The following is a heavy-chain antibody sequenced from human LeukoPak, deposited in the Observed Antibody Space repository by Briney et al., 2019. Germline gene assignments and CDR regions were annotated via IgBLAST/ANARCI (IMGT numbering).Heavy chain of an antibody. D-gene: IGHD3-3*01. CDR3: AVDITIFGVGLPSE. CDR2: ISAYNGNT. CDR1: GYTFTGYG. J-gene: IGHJ4*02. V-gene: IGHV1-18*01. Sequence: ASVKVSCKASGYTFTGYGISWVRQAPGHGLEWMGWISAYNGNTNYAQKLQGRVTMTTDTSTSTAYMELRSLRSDDTAVYYCAVDITIFGVGLPSEWGQGTLVTVSS.